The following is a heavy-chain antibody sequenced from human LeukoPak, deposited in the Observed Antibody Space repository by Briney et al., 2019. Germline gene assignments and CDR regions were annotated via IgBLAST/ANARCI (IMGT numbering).Heavy chain of an antibody. V-gene: IGHV3-23*01. J-gene: IGHJ5*02. CDR2: VSGTGGRT. D-gene: IGHD6-6*01. CDR3: VKASSSSPQYNWFDA. Sequence: GGSLRLSCAASGFTFSTYAMSWVRQAPGKGLEWVSVVSGTGGRTYHADSVKGRFTISRDNPKNTLYLQMNSLRAEDTALYYCVKASSSSPQYNWFDAWGQGTLVTVSS. CDR1: GFTFSTYA.